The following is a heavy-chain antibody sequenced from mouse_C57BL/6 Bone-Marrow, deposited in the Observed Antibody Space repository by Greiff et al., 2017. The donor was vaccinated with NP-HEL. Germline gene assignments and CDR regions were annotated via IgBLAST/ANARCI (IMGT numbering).Heavy chain of an antibody. D-gene: IGHD4-1*01. CDR1: GYTFTSYW. CDR2: INPSSGYT. J-gene: IGHJ2*01. Sequence: QVQLQQSGAELAKPGASVKLSCKASGYTFTSYWMHWVKQRPGQGLEWIGYINPSSGYTKYNQKFKDKATLTADKSYSTAYMQLSSLTYEDSAVYYCARRELDYWGQGTTLTVSS. V-gene: IGHV1-7*01. CDR3: ARRELDY.